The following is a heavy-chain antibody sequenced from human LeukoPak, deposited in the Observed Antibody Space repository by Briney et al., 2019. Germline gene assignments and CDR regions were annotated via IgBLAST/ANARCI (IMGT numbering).Heavy chain of an antibody. V-gene: IGHV4-34*01. Sequence: SETPSLTCAVYGGSFSGYYWSWIRQPPGKGLEWIGEINHSGSTNYNPSLKSRVTISVDTSKNQFSLKLSSVTAADTAVYYCARDGSGSYYNYYYYYMDVWGKGTTVTISS. D-gene: IGHD1-26*01. CDR2: INHSGST. CDR3: ARDGSGSYYNYYYYYMDV. CDR1: GGSFSGYY. J-gene: IGHJ6*03.